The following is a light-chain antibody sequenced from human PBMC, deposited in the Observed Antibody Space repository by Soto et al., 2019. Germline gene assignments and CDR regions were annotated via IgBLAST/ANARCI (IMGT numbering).Light chain of an antibody. CDR2: LGS. V-gene: IGKV2-28*01. CDR3: MQALQTPVYT. CDR1: QSLLHSNGYNY. Sequence: DIVMTQSPLSLPVTPGEPASISCRSSQSLLHSNGYNYLDWYLQKPGQSPQLLIYLGSNRASGVPDRFSGSGSCTDVTLKISRVEADDVGVYYCMQALQTPVYTFGQGTKLEIK. J-gene: IGKJ2*01.